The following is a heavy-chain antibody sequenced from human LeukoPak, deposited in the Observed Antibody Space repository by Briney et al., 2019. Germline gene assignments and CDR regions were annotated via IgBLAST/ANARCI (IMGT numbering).Heavy chain of an antibody. V-gene: IGHV3-33*01. CDR2: IWYDGSNK. CDR1: VFTFSSYG. J-gene: IGHJ4*02. Sequence: PGGSLRLSCAASVFTFSSYGMHWVRQAPGKGLGWVAVIWYDGSNKYNADSVKGRFTISRDNSKNTLYLEMNSLRADDTAVYYCARDKGRNVIWPLEYWGQGTLVTVSS. D-gene: IGHD2-15*01. CDR3: ARDKGRNVIWPLEY.